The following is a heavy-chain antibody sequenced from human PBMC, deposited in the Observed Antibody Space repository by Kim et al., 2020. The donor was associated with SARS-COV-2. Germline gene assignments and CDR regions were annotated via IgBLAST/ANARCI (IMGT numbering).Heavy chain of an antibody. V-gene: IGHV3-53*01. CDR1: GFSVSHNY. CDR2: IYSGGST. D-gene: IGHD2-2*01. CDR3: ARGLPVVGAYFDS. Sequence: GGSLRLSCAASGFSVSHNYMNWVRQAPGRGLEWVSVIYSGGSTHYADSVKGRFTVSRDNSRNTVYLQMNSLRAEDTAVYYCARGLPVVGAYFDSWGQGTLVTVSS. J-gene: IGHJ4*02.